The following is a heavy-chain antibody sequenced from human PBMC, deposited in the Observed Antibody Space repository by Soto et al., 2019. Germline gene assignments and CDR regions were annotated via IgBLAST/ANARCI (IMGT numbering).Heavy chain of an antibody. CDR2: IYYSGST. D-gene: IGHD6-19*01. V-gene: IGHV4-59*01. J-gene: IGHJ4*02. Sequence: QVQLQESGPGLVKPSETLSLTCTVSGGSISSDYWSWIRQPPGKGLEWIGYIYYSGSTNYNPSLKSRVTISVDTSKNQFSLKLSSVTAADTAVYYCARGGSGWYYFDYLGQGTLVTVSS. CDR3: ARGGSGWYYFDY. CDR1: GGSISSDY.